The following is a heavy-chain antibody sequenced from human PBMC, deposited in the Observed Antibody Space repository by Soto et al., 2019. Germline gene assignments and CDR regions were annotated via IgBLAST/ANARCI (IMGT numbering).Heavy chain of an antibody. J-gene: IGHJ4*01. D-gene: IGHD2-21*01. V-gene: IGHV3-23*01. Sequence: EVQLLESGGGLVQPGGSLRLSCAASGFTFNTYDMSWVRQAPGTGLEWVSSIATTGETTFYADSVRGRFTISSDNSKNTLFLQINTLRADDTAIYYCVIHWGGWGHGTLVTVSS. CDR3: VIHWGG. CDR2: IATTGETT. CDR1: GFTFNTYD.